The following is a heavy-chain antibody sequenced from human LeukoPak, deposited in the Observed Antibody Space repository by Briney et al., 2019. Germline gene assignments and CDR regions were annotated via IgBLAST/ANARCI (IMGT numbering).Heavy chain of an antibody. CDR1: GGSVSNSNYC. V-gene: IGHV4-39*01. CDR3: ARPLDCNYGGTAFDI. D-gene: IGHD4-23*01. CDR2: IDYSGSP. Sequence: PSETLSLTCTVSGGSVSNSNYCWGWIRRPPGKQLEWIGSIDYSGSPLYNPSLKSRVTISVDTSKNQSSLKLSSVTAADTAVYYCARPLDCNYGGTAFDIWGQGTMVTVSS. J-gene: IGHJ3*02.